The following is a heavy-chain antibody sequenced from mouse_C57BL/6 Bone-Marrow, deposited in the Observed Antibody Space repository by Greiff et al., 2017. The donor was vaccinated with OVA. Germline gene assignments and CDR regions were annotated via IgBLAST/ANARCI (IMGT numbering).Heavy chain of an antibody. CDR3: ARRPHYFDY. V-gene: IGHV5-6*02. J-gene: IGHJ2*01. CDR2: ISSGGSYT. Sequence: EVKLMESGGDLVKSGGSLKLSCAASGFTFSSYGMSWVRQTPDKRLEWVATISSGGSYTYYPDSVKGRFTISRDNAKNTLYLQMSSLKSEDTAMYYCARRPHYFDYWGQGTTLTVSS. CDR1: GFTFSSYG.